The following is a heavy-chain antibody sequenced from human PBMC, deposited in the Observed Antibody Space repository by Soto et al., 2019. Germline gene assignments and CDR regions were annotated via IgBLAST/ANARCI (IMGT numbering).Heavy chain of an antibody. CDR1: GFTFSSYS. J-gene: IGHJ4*02. Sequence: EVQLVESGGGLVKPGGSLRLSCAASGFTFSSYSMNWVRQAPGKGLEWVSSISSSSSYIYYADSVKGRFTISRDNAKNSLYLQMNSLRAADTAVYYCARAPRIVVVPAAIDYWGQGTLVTVSS. V-gene: IGHV3-21*01. D-gene: IGHD2-2*01. CDR3: ARAPRIVVVPAAIDY. CDR2: ISSSSSYI.